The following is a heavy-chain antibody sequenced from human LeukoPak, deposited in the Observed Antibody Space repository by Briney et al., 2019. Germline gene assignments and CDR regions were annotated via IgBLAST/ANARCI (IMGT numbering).Heavy chain of an antibody. Sequence: AGGSLRLSCAASGFTFSSYSMSWVRQAPGKGLEWVSAISGSGGSTYYADSVKGRFTISRDNSKNTLYLQMNSLRAEDTAVYYCAKDSYVLRYFDWFPAPFDYWGQGTLVTVSS. CDR2: ISGSGGST. J-gene: IGHJ4*02. CDR3: AKDSYVLRYFDWFPAPFDY. CDR1: GFTFSSYS. V-gene: IGHV3-23*01. D-gene: IGHD3-9*01.